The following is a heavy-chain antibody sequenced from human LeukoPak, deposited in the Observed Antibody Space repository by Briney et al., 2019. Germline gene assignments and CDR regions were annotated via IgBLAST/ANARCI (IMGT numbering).Heavy chain of an antibody. CDR1: GYTLTELS. J-gene: IGHJ4*02. CDR2: FDPEDGET. V-gene: IGHV1-24*01. CDR3: ATGGGNYYGSGATDYFDY. D-gene: IGHD3-10*01. Sequence: ASVKVSCKVSGYTLTELSMHWVRQAPGKGLEWMGGFDPEDGETIYAQKFQGRVTMTEDTSTDTAYMELSSLRSEDTAVYYCATGGGNYYGSGATDYFDYWGQGTLATVSS.